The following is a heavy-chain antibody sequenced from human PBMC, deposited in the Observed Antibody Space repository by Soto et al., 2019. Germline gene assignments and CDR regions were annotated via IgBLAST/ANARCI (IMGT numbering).Heavy chain of an antibody. D-gene: IGHD3-3*01. Sequence: PGGSLRLSCAASGFTFSSYAMSWGRQAPWKGLEWVSAISGSGGSTYYADSVKGRFTISRDNSKNTLYLQMNSLRAEDTAVYYCAKGSGNDFWSGYFPFDYWGQGTLVTVSS. CDR2: ISGSGGST. CDR1: GFTFSSYA. J-gene: IGHJ4*02. CDR3: AKGSGNDFWSGYFPFDY. V-gene: IGHV3-23*01.